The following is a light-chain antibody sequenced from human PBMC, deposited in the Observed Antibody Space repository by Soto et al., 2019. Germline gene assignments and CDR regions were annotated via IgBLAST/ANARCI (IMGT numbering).Light chain of an antibody. CDR3: HQYGSSPKT. V-gene: IGKV3-20*01. Sequence: EIVLTQSPCTLSLSPGARATLSCRASQSVSSNYLAWYQQKAGQAPRLLIYGASSRATGIPDRFSGSGSGTDFTLTISRLEPEDFAVYYCHQYGSSPKTFGEGTKVDIK. CDR2: GAS. CDR1: QSVSSNY. J-gene: IGKJ1*01.